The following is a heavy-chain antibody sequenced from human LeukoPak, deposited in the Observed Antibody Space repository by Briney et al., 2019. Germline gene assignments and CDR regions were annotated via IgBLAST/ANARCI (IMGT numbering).Heavy chain of an antibody. J-gene: IGHJ4*02. Sequence: SVKVSCKASGGTFSSYAISWVRQAPGQGLEWMGGIIPIFGTANYAQKFQGRVTITTDESTSTAYMELSSLRSEDTAVYYCARGVPGIAAADYWGQGTLVTVSS. V-gene: IGHV1-69*05. CDR3: ARGVPGIAAADY. CDR2: IIPIFGTA. CDR1: GGTFSSYA. D-gene: IGHD6-13*01.